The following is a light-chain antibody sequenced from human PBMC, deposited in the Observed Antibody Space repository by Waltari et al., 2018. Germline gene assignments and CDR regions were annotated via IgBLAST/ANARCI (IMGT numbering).Light chain of an antibody. CDR1: RSDVGSYNL. Sequence: QSALTQPASVSGSPGQSLTISCTGTRSDVGSYNLVSWYQQPQGKAPKLMIYEVTKRPSGVSNRFSRSKSGNTASLTISGLQAEDEADYYCCSYAGSTTWVFGGGTKLTVL. CDR2: EVT. V-gene: IGLV2-23*02. CDR3: CSYAGSTTWV. J-gene: IGLJ3*02.